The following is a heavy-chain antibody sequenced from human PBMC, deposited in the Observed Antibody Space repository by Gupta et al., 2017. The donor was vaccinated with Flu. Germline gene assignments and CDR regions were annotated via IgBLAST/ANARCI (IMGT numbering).Heavy chain of an antibody. CDR1: GFTLGDDA. V-gene: IGHV3-49*04. CDR3: TAGDARRAYYYYGMDV. D-gene: IGHD2-21*02. CDR2: IRSIAYGGTT. Sequence: EVQLVESGGGLVQPGRSLRLSCTAAGFTLGDDAMSWVRQAPGKGLEWVGFIRSIAYGGTTEYAASVKGRFTISRDDYKSIAYLQMNSLKTEDTAVYYCTAGDARRAYYYYGMDVWGQGTPVTVSS. J-gene: IGHJ6*02.